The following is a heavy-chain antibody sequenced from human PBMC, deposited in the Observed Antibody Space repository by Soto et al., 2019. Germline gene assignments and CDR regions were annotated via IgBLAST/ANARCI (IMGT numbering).Heavy chain of an antibody. CDR1: GGSFSGYY. J-gene: IGHJ6*03. Sequence: PSETLSLTCAVYGGSFSGYYWSWIRQPPGKGLEWIGEINHSGSTNYNPSLKSRVTISVDTSKNQFSLKLSSVTAADTAVYYCARAETHFPYSNYAVPRGYYYMDVWGKGTTVTVSS. CDR3: ARAETHFPYSNYAVPRGYYYMDV. CDR2: INHSGST. D-gene: IGHD4-4*01. V-gene: IGHV4-34*01.